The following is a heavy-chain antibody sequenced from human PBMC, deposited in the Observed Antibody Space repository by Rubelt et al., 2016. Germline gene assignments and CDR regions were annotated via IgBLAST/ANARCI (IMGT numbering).Heavy chain of an antibody. D-gene: IGHD3-22*01. V-gene: IGHV3-9*01. J-gene: IGHJ4*02. Sequence: GYADSVKGRFTISRDNAKNSLYLQMNRLRAEDTALYYCAKDYDSSGYYSYFDYWGQGTLVTVSS. CDR3: AKDYDSSGYYSYFDY.